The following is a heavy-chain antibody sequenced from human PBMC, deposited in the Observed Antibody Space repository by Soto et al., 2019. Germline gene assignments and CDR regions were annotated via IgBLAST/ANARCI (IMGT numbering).Heavy chain of an antibody. J-gene: IGHJ4*02. CDR1: GGGNLRDYR. CDR3: ARGGDCYNIGAVY. D-gene: IGHD2-21*01. V-gene: IGHV1-69*01. CDR2: IIPKLGSA. Sequence: QVQLVQSGAEVKEPGSSVKVSCKASGGGNLRDYRTTWVRRAPGQGLEWMGGIIPKLGSANYAQNFQGRVTVTADESTNPVDMELRSLRSDDTAVYLCARGGDCYNIGAVYWGQGTPVTVSP.